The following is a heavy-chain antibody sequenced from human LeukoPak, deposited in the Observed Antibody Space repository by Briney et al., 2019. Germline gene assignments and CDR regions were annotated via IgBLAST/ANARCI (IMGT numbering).Heavy chain of an antibody. Sequence: SVRVSCKASGGTFSGYSIAWVRQAPGQGLEWMGGIIPNFRTSNYTQKFQGRVTFSTDESAGTGYLELSGLRSEDTAVYYCARPKDSNWETLHHWGQGTLVTVSS. CDR3: ARPKDSNWETLHH. CDR2: IIPNFRTS. V-gene: IGHV1-69*05. CDR1: GGTFSGYS. J-gene: IGHJ1*01. D-gene: IGHD4-11*01.